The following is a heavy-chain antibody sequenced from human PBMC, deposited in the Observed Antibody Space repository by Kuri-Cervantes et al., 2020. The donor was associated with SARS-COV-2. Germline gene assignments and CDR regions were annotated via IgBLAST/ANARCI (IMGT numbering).Heavy chain of an antibody. CDR1: GFTFSDYY. J-gene: IGHJ4*02. CDR2: VSDDGATT. Sequence: LSLTCAASGFTFSDYYMSWVRQAPGKGLEWVSGVSDDGATTYYADSVKGRFTISRDNAKNSLYLQMNSLRAEDTAVYYCARGKYYDFWSGYYGPIDYWGQGTLVTVSS. V-gene: IGHV3-11*04. CDR3: ARGKYYDFWSGYYGPIDY. D-gene: IGHD3-3*01.